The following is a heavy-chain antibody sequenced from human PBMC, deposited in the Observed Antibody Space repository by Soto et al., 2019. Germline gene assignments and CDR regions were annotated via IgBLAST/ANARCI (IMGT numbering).Heavy chain of an antibody. V-gene: IGHV3-48*01. CDR2: ISSSSSTI. CDR3: ARAVSWYVFDY. D-gene: IGHD2-15*01. J-gene: IGHJ4*02. CDR1: GFTFSSYS. Sequence: EVQLVESGGGLVQPGGSLRLSCAASGFTFSSYSMNWVRQAPGKGLEWVSDISSSSSTIYYADSVKGRFTISRDNAKNSLYLQMNSLRAEDTAVYYCARAVSWYVFDYWGQGTLVTVSS.